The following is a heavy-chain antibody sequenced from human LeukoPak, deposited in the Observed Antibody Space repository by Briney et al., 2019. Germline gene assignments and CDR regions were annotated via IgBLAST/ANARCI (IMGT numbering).Heavy chain of an antibody. J-gene: IGHJ4*02. D-gene: IGHD3-10*01. V-gene: IGHV3-11*04. CDR3: XXXTKRGLLWFGESIGGGTDYFDY. CDR1: GFTFSDYY. Sequence: PGGSLRLSCAASGFTFSDYYMSWIRQAPGKGLEWVSYISSSGSTIYYADSVKGRFTISRDNAKNSLYLQMNSLRAEDTAVYYXXXXTKRGLLWFGESIGGGTDYFDYWGQGTLVTVSS. CDR2: ISSSGSTI.